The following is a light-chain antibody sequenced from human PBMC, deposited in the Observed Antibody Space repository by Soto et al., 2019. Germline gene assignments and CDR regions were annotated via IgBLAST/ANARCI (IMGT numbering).Light chain of an antibody. J-gene: IGKJ2*01. CDR1: QKVLYSSNNKDY. CDR3: QQYCTPPYT. V-gene: IGKV4-1*01. Sequence: DIVMTQSPDSLAVSLGERATINCKSSQKVLYSSNNKDYLAWYQQKPGQPPKLLIYWASTRESGVPDRFSGSGSGTDFTLTISSLQAEDVAVYYCQQYCTPPYTSGQGTKLEIK. CDR2: WAS.